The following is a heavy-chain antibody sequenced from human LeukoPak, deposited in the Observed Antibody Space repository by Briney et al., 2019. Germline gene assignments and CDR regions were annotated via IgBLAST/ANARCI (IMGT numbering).Heavy chain of an antibody. Sequence: GGSLRLSCAASGFTFDRFTIHWVRQTPGKGLEWVSLINRRGHTFYADSVKGRFTISRDNSKNSVFLQMNSLRPEDTALYHCAKEVDCPSDCLFFHSWGQGSLVTVSS. CDR1: GFTFDRFT. CDR2: INRRGHT. D-gene: IGHD2-21*02. V-gene: IGHV3-43*01. J-gene: IGHJ4*02. CDR3: AKEVDCPSDCLFFHS.